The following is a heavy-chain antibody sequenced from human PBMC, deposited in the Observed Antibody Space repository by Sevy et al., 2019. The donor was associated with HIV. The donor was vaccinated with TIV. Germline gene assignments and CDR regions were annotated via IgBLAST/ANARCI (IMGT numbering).Heavy chain of an antibody. J-gene: IGHJ5*02. CDR3: ARQEGDYYGSGSYYNVFWFDP. V-gene: IGHV4-39*01. CDR2: IYYSGST. D-gene: IGHD3-10*01. CDR1: GGSISSSSYY. Sequence: SETLSLTCTVSGGSISSSSYYWGWIRQPPGKGLEWIGSIYYSGSTYYNPSLKSRVTISVDTSKNQCSLKLSSVTAADTAVYYCARQEGDYYGSGSYYNVFWFDPWAREPWSPSPQ.